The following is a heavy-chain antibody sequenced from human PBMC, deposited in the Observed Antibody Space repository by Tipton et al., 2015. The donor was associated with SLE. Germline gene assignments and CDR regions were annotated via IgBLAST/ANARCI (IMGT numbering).Heavy chain of an antibody. Sequence: QSGAEVKKPGESLRISCKGSGYSFTNYWIGWVRQGPGKGLEWVGIVYPGDSDTRYSPSFQGQVTISAAKSISTAYLQWSSLKASDAAMYYCATSLPTGFDYWGQGTLVTVSS. J-gene: IGHJ4*02. CDR3: ATSLPTGFDY. V-gene: IGHV5-51*03. CDR1: GYSFTNYW. CDR2: VYPGDSDT.